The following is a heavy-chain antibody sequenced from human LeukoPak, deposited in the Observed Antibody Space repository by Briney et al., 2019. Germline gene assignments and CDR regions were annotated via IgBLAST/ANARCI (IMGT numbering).Heavy chain of an antibody. CDR3: ARFFYYDASLPPY. V-gene: IGHV4-39*01. Sequence: SETLSLTCSVSGGYISTSNYYWGWIRQPPGKGLEWIGTIYYSGRTYYNPSLQSRVTISLDTSQNRLSLQVRSVTVVDTAVYYCARFFYYDASLPPYWGQGTLVTVSS. CDR2: IYYSGRT. D-gene: IGHD3-16*01. J-gene: IGHJ4*02. CDR1: GGYISTSNYY.